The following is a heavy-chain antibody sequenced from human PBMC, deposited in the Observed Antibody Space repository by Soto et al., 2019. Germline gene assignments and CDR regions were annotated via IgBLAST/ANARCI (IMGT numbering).Heavy chain of an antibody. Sequence: PSETLSLTCAVSGGSISSGGYSWSWIRQPPGKGLEWIGSIYYSGTSSYNPSLKSRVTMSVDTSKKQLSLRLSSVTAADTAVYYCARLHCDSPNCVPLDPWGQGTLVPVSS. CDR2: IYYSGTS. D-gene: IGHD2-2*01. V-gene: IGHV4-30-2*03. J-gene: IGHJ5*02. CDR3: ARLHCDSPNCVPLDP. CDR1: GGSISSGGYS.